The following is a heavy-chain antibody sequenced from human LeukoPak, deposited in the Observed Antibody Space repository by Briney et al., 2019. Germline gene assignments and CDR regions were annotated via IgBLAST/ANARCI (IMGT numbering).Heavy chain of an antibody. J-gene: IGHJ4*02. V-gene: IGHV4-61*01. CDR1: GGSVSSGSYY. CDR3: AREPGYCSSTSCYARTYYFDY. Sequence: PSETLSLTCTVSGGSVSSGSYYWRWIRQPPGKGLEWIGYIYYSGSTNYNPSLKSRVTISVDTSKNQFSLKLSSVTAADTAVYYCAREPGYCSSTSCYARTYYFDYWGQGTLVTVSS. CDR2: IYYSGST. D-gene: IGHD2-2*01.